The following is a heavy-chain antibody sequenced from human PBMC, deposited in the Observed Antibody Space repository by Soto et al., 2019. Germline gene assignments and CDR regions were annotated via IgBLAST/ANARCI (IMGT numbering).Heavy chain of an antibody. Sequence: SETLSLTCTVSGGSISSGGYYWSWIRQHPGKGLEWIGYIYYSGSTYYNPSLKSRVTISVDTSKNQFSLKLSSVTAADTAVYYCAIGGYGFGEGYFDYWGQGTLVTSPQ. CDR2: IYYSGST. V-gene: IGHV4-31*03. CDR1: GGSISSGGYY. D-gene: IGHD3-10*01. J-gene: IGHJ4*02. CDR3: AIGGYGFGEGYFDY.